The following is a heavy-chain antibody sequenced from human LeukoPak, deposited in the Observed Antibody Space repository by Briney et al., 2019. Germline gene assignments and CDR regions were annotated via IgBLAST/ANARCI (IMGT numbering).Heavy chain of an antibody. Sequence: ASVQVSCKASGYTFTSYAMKWVRQAPGQGLEWMGWINTNTGNPTYAQGFTGRFVFSLDTSVSTAYLQISSLKAEDTAVYYCARPGYYYGSGSYRASEYFQHWGQGTLVTVSS. CDR1: GYTFTSYA. CDR3: ARPGYYYGSGSYRASEYFQH. J-gene: IGHJ1*01. CDR2: INTNTGNP. D-gene: IGHD3-10*01. V-gene: IGHV7-4-1*02.